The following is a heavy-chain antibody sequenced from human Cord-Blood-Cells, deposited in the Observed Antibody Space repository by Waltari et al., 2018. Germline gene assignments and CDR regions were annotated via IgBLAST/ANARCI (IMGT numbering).Heavy chain of an antibody. Sequence: QVQLVQSGAEVKKPGASVKVSCKASGYTFTSYYMHWVRQAPGQGLEWMGIINPSGGSTSYAQKFQGRVTMTRDTSTSTVYMELSSLRSEDTAVYYCARDSSPYYYGSGSHSDWFDPWGQGTLVTVSS. CDR3: ARDSSPYYYGSGSHSDWFDP. J-gene: IGHJ5*02. CDR1: GYTFTSYY. CDR2: INPSGGST. D-gene: IGHD3-10*01. V-gene: IGHV1-46*01.